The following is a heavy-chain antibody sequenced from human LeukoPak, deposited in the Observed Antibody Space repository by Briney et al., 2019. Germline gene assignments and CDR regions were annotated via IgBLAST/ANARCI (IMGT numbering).Heavy chain of an antibody. CDR3: VGSMVKSVPSLAY. D-gene: IGHD5-18*01. CDR1: GFTFSSYG. Sequence: GRSLRLSCAASGFTFSSYGMHWVRQAPGKGLEWVAVIWDDGSNKYYADSVKAPFTISRDNSKNTLYLQMNSLRAEDTAVYYCVGSMVKSVPSLAYWGQGTLVTVSS. J-gene: IGHJ4*02. V-gene: IGHV3-33*01. CDR2: IWDDGSNK.